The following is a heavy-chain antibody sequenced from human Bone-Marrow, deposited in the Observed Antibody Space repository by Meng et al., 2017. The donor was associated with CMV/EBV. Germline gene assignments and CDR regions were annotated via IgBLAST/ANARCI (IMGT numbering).Heavy chain of an antibody. CDR2: IIPIFGTA. Sequence: SVKVSCKASGGTFSSYAISWVRQAPGQGLEWMGGIIPIFGTANYAQKFQGRVTITTDESTSTAYMELSSLRSEDTAVYYCARSEYCSSTSCYTPRLSYYYYGMDVWGQGTTVTSP. V-gene: IGHV1-69*05. CDR1: GGTFSSYA. D-gene: IGHD2-2*01. J-gene: IGHJ6*02. CDR3: ARSEYCSSTSCYTPRLSYYYYGMDV.